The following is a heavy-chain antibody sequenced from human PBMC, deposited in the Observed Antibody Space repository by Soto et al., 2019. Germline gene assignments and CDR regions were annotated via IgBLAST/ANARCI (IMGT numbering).Heavy chain of an antibody. CDR2: IWYDGSNK. CDR1: GFTFSSYG. V-gene: IGHV3-33*01. Sequence: GGSLRLSCAASGFTFSSYGMHWVRQAPGKGLEWVAVIWYDGSNKYYADSVKGRFTISRDNSKNTLYLQMNSLRAEDTAVYYCARDLSGWYPVDYWGQGTLVTVSS. CDR3: ARDLSGWYPVDY. D-gene: IGHD6-19*01. J-gene: IGHJ4*02.